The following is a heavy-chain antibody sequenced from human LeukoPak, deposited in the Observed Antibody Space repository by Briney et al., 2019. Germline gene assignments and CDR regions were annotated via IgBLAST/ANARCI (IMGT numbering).Heavy chain of an antibody. CDR3: ARHKQGSPDY. J-gene: IGHJ4*02. CDR1: GFIFSYYD. Sequence: GGSLRLSCVASGFIFSYYDMVWVRQAPGKGLEWISYISSSRSIMYYADSVLGRFTVSRDNAESTLYLRMNSLRGDDTAVYYCARHKQGSPDYWGQGTLVTVSS. CDR2: ISSSRSIM. V-gene: IGHV3-48*01.